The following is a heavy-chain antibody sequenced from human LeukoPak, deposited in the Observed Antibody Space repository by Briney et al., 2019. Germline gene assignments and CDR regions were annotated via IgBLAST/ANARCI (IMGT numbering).Heavy chain of an antibody. CDR1: GFTFSSYW. V-gene: IGHV3-7*01. Sequence: RPGGSLRLSCAASGFTFSSYWMSWVRQAPGKGLEWVANIKQDGSEKYYVDSLKGRFTISRDNAKNSLYLQINSLRAEDTAVYYCAREADDGVYYFDYWGQGTLVTVSS. CDR3: AREADDGVYYFDY. D-gene: IGHD5-24*01. CDR2: IKQDGSEK. J-gene: IGHJ4*02.